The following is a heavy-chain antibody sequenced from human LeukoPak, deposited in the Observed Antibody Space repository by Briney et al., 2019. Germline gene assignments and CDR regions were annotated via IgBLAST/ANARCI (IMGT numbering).Heavy chain of an antibody. Sequence: GGSLRLSCAASGFTFDDYAMHWVRQAPGKGLEWVSGISWNSGGIGYADSVKGRFTISRDNAKNSLYLQMNSLRAEDTALYYCAKAKAVAGTGDFQHWGQGTLVTVSS. V-gene: IGHV3-9*01. CDR1: GFTFDDYA. D-gene: IGHD6-19*01. J-gene: IGHJ1*01. CDR3: AKAKAVAGTGDFQH. CDR2: ISWNSGGI.